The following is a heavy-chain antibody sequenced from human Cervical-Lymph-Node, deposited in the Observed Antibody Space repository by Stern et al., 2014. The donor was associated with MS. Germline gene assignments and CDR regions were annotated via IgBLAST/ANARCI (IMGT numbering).Heavy chain of an antibody. V-gene: IGHV3-7*01. CDR1: GFTFSSYW. D-gene: IGHD2-15*01. Sequence: EVQLVESGGGLVQPGGSLRLSCAASGFTFSSYWMNWVRQAPGKGLEWGANIKEDGSDTYYVDSVKGRFTISRDNAKNSLYLQMNSLRAEDTAVYYCARGSDTWGQGTLVTVSS. CDR3: ARGSDT. CDR2: IKEDGSDT. J-gene: IGHJ5*02.